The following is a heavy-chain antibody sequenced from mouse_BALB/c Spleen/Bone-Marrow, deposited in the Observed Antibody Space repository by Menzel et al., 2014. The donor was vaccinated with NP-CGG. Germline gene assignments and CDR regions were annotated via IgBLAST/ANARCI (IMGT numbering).Heavy chain of an antibody. CDR1: GYTFTDTW. CDR2: INPSTGYA. V-gene: IGHV1-7*01. J-gene: IGHJ2*01. Sequence: QVQLQQSGPELAKPGPSEKMSCKASGYTFTDTWIHWIKQRPGQGLEWIGYINPSTGYAEYNQNFKDKPTLTVDKSSSTAYMQLSSLTSEDSAVYYCARDYWGQGTPLTGSS. CDR3: ARDY.